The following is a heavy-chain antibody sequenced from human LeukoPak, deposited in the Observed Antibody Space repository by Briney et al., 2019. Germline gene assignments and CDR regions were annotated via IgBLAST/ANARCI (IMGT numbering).Heavy chain of an antibody. J-gene: IGHJ3*02. D-gene: IGHD3-22*01. CDR3: ARRYYYDSSSYYYGHDAFDI. V-gene: IGHV5-51*01. Sequence: GESLKISCKGSGYSFTSYWIGWVRQMPGKGLEWMGIIYPGDSDTRYSPSFQGQVTISADKSISTAYLQWSSLKASDTAMYYCARRYYYDSSSYYYGHDAFDIWGQGTMVTVSS. CDR2: IYPGDSDT. CDR1: GYSFTSYW.